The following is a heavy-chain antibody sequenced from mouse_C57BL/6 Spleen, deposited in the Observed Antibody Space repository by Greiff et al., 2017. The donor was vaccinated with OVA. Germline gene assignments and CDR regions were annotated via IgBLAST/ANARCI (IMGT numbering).Heavy chain of an antibody. Sequence: QVHVKQPGAELVKPGASVKLSCKASGYTFTSYWMQWVKQRPGQGLEWIGEIDPSDSYTNYNQKFKGKATLTVDTSSSTAYMQLSSLTSEDSAVYDCARGGDSLNYFDYWGQGTTLTVSS. CDR3: ARGGDSLNYFDY. J-gene: IGHJ2*01. CDR1: GYTFTSYW. D-gene: IGHD3-3*01. CDR2: IDPSDSYT. V-gene: IGHV1-50*01.